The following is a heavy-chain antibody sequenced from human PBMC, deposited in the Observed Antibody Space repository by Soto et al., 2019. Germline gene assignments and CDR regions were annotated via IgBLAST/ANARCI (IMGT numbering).Heavy chain of an antibody. Sequence: EVQLLESGGTLVQPGGSLRLSCAASGFTFSSYAMNWVRQAPGKGLEWVSTLSGTDGRTYYADSVQGRFTISRDNSKNTLDLQMNSLRAEDTAVYYCAKGWSSSWYEVVDYWGQGTLVTVSS. J-gene: IGHJ4*02. CDR1: GFTFSSYA. V-gene: IGHV3-23*01. CDR3: AKGWSSSWYEVVDY. CDR2: LSGTDGRT. D-gene: IGHD6-13*01.